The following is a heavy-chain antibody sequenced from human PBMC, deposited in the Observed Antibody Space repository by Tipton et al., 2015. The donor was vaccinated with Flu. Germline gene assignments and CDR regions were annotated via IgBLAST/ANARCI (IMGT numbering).Heavy chain of an antibody. V-gene: IGHV3-7*01. J-gene: IGHJ4*02. CDR3: AREVEEFYFDY. D-gene: IGHD1-1*01. CDR1: GFTFTNYW. CDR2: ISQDGNDK. Sequence: SLRLSCATSGFTFTNYWMSWIRQAPRKGLEWVAHISQDGNDKYYVDSVKGRFTISRDNSKSTLYLQMNSLRAEDTAVYYCAREVEEFYFDYWGQGTLVTVSS.